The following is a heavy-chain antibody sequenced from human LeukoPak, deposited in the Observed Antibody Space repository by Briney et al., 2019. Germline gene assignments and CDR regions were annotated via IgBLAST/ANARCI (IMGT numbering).Heavy chain of an antibody. J-gene: IGHJ3*02. Sequence: PGGSLRLSCAVSGFTFSSYSVNWVRQAPGKGLEWVSSISSSSSYIYYADSVKGRFTISRDNAKNSLYLQMNSLRAEDTAVYYCARSITMIASDFDIWGQGTMVTVSS. D-gene: IGHD3-22*01. CDR2: ISSSSSYI. V-gene: IGHV3-21*01. CDR1: GFTFSSYS. CDR3: ARSITMIASDFDI.